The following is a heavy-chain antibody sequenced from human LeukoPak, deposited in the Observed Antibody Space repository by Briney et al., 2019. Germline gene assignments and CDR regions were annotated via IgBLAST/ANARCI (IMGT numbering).Heavy chain of an antibody. J-gene: IGHJ4*02. V-gene: IGHV3-23*01. Sequence: GGSLRLSCAASGFTFSSYAMSWVRQAPGKGLEWVSAISGSGGSTYYADSVKGRFTISRDNPKNTLYLQMNSLRAEDTAVYYCAKDHGLYSSSWYDYWGQGTLVTVSS. CDR1: GFTFSSYA. D-gene: IGHD6-13*01. CDR2: ISGSGGST. CDR3: AKDHGLYSSSWYDY.